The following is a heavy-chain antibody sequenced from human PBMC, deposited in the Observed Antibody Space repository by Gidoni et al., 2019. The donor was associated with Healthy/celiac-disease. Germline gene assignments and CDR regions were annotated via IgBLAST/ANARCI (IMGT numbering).Heavy chain of an antibody. CDR1: GFTFSSYG. CDR3: AKSGAAGTFDY. D-gene: IGHD6-13*01. V-gene: IGHV3-33*06. CDR2: IWDDGSNK. Sequence: QVQLVESGGGVVQPGRSLRLHCAASGFTFSSYGLHWVGHAPGKGLEWVAVIWDDGSNKYYADSVKGRFTISRDNSKNTLYLQMNSLRAEDTAVYYCAKSGAAGTFDYWGQGTLVTVSS. J-gene: IGHJ4*02.